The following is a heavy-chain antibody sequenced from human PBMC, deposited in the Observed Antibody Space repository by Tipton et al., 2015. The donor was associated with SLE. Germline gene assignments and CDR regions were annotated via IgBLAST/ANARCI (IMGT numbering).Heavy chain of an antibody. CDR3: ARGSVVADDF. CDR1: GASASSHY. V-gene: IGHV4-59*02. D-gene: IGHD2-15*01. J-gene: IGHJ4*02. Sequence: TLSLTCTVSGASASSHYWNWIRQTPGKGLAWIGYIHYNRDTNYHPSLKSRVTISVDTSKNQLSLKLTSVTAADTAVYYCARGSVVADDFWGQGTLVTVSS. CDR2: IHYNRDT.